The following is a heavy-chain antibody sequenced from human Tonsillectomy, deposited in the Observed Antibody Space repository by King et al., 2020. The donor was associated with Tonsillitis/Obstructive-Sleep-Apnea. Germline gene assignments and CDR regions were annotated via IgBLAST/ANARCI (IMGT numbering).Heavy chain of an antibody. CDR3: ARQCSSTSGYPSYYYYGMDV. CDR2: IDPSDSYT. J-gene: IGHJ6*02. CDR1: GYSFTSYW. V-gene: IGHV5-10-1*03. D-gene: IGHD2-2*01. Sequence: VQLVESGAEVKKPGESLRISCKGSGYSFTSYWISWVRQMPGKGLEWMGRIDPSDSYTNYSPSFQGHVTISADKSISTAYLQWSSLKASDTAMYYCARQCSSTSGYPSYYYYGMDVWGQGTRVTVSS.